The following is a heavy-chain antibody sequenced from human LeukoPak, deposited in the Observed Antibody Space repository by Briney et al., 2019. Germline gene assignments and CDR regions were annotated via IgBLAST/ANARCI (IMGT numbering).Heavy chain of an antibody. CDR2: IRNTGDSI. CDR1: GFTFTSYA. J-gene: IGHJ4*02. D-gene: IGHD6-13*01. Sequence: GGPLRLSCAASGFTFTSYAMSWVRQAPGRGLEWVSSIRNTGDSIYYADSVKGRFTISRDNSKNTLYLQMNSLRAEDTAVYYCAKDIAAAGSSFFDSWGQGALVTVSS. CDR3: AKDIAAAGSSFFDS. V-gene: IGHV3-23*01.